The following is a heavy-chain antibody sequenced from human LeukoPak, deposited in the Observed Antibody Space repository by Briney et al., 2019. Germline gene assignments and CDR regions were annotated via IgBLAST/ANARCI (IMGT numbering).Heavy chain of an antibody. Sequence: GGSLRLSCAASGFTFSSYSMNWVRQAPGKGLEWVSSISSSSSYIFYADSGKGRVTISRDNAKNSLYLQMNSLRAEDTAVYYCARDDAVDYWGQGTLVTVSS. CDR3: ARDDAVDY. CDR1: GFTFSSYS. CDR2: ISSSSSYI. V-gene: IGHV3-21*01. J-gene: IGHJ4*02.